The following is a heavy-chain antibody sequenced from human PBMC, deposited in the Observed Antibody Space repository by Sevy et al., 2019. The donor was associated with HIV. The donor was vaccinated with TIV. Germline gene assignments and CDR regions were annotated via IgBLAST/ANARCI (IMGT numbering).Heavy chain of an antibody. J-gene: IGHJ3*01. CDR2: ISYDGSNK. CDR3: ARGYGGAGSYILDAFDF. V-gene: IGHV3-30-3*01. D-gene: IGHD1-26*01. Sequence: GGSLRLSCAASGFTFSSYAMHWVRQAPGKGLEWVAVISYDGSNKYYADSVKGRFTISRDNSKNTMSLQMNSLRAEDTAVYYGARGYGGAGSYILDAFDFWGQGTMVTVSS. CDR1: GFTFSSYA.